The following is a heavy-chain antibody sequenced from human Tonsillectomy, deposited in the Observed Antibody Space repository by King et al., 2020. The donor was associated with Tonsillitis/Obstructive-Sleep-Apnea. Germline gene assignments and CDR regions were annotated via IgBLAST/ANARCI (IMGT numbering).Heavy chain of an antibody. CDR1: GFTFSDYY. V-gene: IGHV3-11*05. J-gene: IGHJ6*03. Sequence: VQLVESGGGLVKPGGSLRLSCAASGFTFSDYYMSWIRQAPGKGLEWVSYISSSSSYTNYADSVKGRFTISRDNAINSLYLQMNSLRAEDTAVYYCARAEGDCSSTSCYFEYYYYYMDVWGKGTTVTVSS. CDR2: ISSSSSYT. CDR3: ARAEGDCSSTSCYFEYYYYYMDV. D-gene: IGHD2-2*01.